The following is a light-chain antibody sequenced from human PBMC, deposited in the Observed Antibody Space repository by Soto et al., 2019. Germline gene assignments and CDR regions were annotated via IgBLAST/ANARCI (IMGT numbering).Light chain of an antibody. CDR1: QTVTSDY. CDR2: GAS. V-gene: IGKV3-20*01. J-gene: IGKJ4*01. Sequence: EIVLTQSPGTLSLSPGERATLSCRASQTVTSDYLVWYQQKPGQAPRLLIYGASDRATGIPDRFSASGSGTDFTLTISRLEPQDFAIYYCQQYGDSPLTFGGGTRVDIK. CDR3: QQYGDSPLT.